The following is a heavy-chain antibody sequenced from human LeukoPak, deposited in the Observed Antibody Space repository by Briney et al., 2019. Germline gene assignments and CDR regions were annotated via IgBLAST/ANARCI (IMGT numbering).Heavy chain of an antibody. CDR1: GYTFTGHY. V-gene: IGHV1-2*02. CDR2: INPNSGGT. CDR3: ASSASGYSGYDLDYYYYGMDV. J-gene: IGHJ6*02. Sequence: ASVKVSCKASGYTFTGHYMHCVRQAPGQGLEWMGWINPNSGGTNYAQKFQGRVTMTRDTSISTAYMELSRLRSDDTAVYYCASSASGYSGYDLDYYYYGMDVWGQGTTVTVSS. D-gene: IGHD5-12*01.